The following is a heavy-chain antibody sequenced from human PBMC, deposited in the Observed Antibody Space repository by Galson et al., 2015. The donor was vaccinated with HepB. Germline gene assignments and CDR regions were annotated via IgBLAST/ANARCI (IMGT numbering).Heavy chain of an antibody. CDR1: GFTFIRSA. V-gene: IGHV1-58*01. Sequence: SVKVSCKVSGFTFIRSAVQWVRQVRGQRLEWMGWIDVGSGKTNYAQKFQERVTITRDMSTSTAYMELSSLRSEDTAVYYCVTGQRYSSNWGQGTPVTVSS. J-gene: IGHJ4*02. CDR2: IDVGSGKT. D-gene: IGHD6-19*01. CDR3: VTGQRYSSN.